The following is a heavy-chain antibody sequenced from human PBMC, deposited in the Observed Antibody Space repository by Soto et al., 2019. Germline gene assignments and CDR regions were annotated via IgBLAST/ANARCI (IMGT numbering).Heavy chain of an antibody. CDR3: ARSYCSGGSCYGVAPQLDP. J-gene: IGHJ5*02. D-gene: IGHD2-15*01. CDR2: IYYSWST. V-gene: IGHV4-30-4*01. CDR1: GGSISSGDYY. Sequence: SETLSLTCTVSGGSISSGDYYWSWIRQPPGKGLECIGYIYYSWSTYYNPSLKSRVTISVDTSKNQFSLKLSSVTAADTAVYYCARSYCSGGSCYGVAPQLDPWGQGTLVTVSS.